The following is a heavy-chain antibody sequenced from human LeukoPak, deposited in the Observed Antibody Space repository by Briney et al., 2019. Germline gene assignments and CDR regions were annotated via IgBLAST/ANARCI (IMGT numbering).Heavy chain of an antibody. D-gene: IGHD3-9*01. V-gene: IGHV1-8*02. Sequence: ASVKVSCKASGYTFTSYHMHWVRQATGQGLEWMGWMNPNSGNTGYAQKFQGRVTMTRNTSISTAYMELSSLRSEDTAVYYCARGGGPQGLRYFDWLSDWGQGTLVTVSS. CDR3: ARGGGPQGLRYFDWLSD. CDR2: MNPNSGNT. J-gene: IGHJ4*02. CDR1: GYTFTSYH.